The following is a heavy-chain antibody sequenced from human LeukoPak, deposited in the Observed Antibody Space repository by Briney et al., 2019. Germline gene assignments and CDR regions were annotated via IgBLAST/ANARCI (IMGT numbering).Heavy chain of an antibody. Sequence: SETLSLTCTVSGSSISSAHYWGWIRQSPGKGLEWIGSMYHSGATYYNPSLKSRVTISVDTSKNQFSLKLSSVTAADTAVYYCATTTIRLGYWGQGTLVTVSS. D-gene: IGHD1-26*01. V-gene: IGHV4-38-2*02. CDR3: ATTTIRLGY. CDR2: MYHSGAT. J-gene: IGHJ4*02. CDR1: GSSISSAHY.